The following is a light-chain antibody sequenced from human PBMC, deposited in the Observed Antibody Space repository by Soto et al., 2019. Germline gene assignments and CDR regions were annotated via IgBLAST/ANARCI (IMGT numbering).Light chain of an antibody. CDR2: GNN. CDR3: ASWDDSLSGYV. CDR1: SSNIGSNY. V-gene: IGLV1-47*01. J-gene: IGLJ1*01. Sequence: QPVLTQPPSASGTPGQGVTISCSGGSSNIGSNYVYWCQHLPGAAPNLLLYGNNQRPSGVPDRFSGSKSGTSASLAISGLRSEDEADYYCASWDDSLSGYVFGTGTKLTVL.